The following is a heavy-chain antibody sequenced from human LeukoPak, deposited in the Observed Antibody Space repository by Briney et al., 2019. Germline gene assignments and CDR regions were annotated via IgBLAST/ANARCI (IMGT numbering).Heavy chain of an antibody. J-gene: IGHJ4*02. D-gene: IGHD3-16*01. Sequence: ASVKVSCKASGGTFSSYAISWVRQAPGQGLEWMGGIIPIFGSANYAQKFQGRVTITADESTTTAYMALTSLRSEDTAVYYCARGVVGDYVWGSYADYWGQGTVVTVSS. V-gene: IGHV1-69*13. CDR3: ARGVVGDYVWGSYADY. CDR1: GGTFSSYA. CDR2: IIPIFGSA.